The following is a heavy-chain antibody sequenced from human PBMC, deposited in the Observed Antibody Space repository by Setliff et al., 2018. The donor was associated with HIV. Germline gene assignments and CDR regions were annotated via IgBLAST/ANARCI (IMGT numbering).Heavy chain of an antibody. CDR2: IYHSGNT. J-gene: IGHJ3*01. CDR1: GDSISSDFY. Sequence: SETLSLTCTVSGDSISSDFYWGWIRQPPGKGLEWIGSIYHSGNTYYMPSLQSRVTISVDMSKNQFSLNLNTVTAADTAVYYCARGEACGGGCHYAFELWGQGTMVTVSS. CDR3: ARGEACGGGCHYAFEL. V-gene: IGHV4-38-2*02. D-gene: IGHD2-21*02.